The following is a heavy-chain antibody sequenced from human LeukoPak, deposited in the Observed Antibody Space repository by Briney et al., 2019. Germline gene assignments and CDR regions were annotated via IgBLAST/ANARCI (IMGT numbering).Heavy chain of an antibody. D-gene: IGHD1-26*01. CDR2: IYYSGST. Sequence: SETLSLTCTLSGGSITSGDYYWSWIRQPPGKGLEWVGYIYYSGSTYYHPSLKSRVTISVDTSKKLFSLKVSSVTAADRAVYYCARGVVGALLGYWGQGTMVTVS. CDR1: GGSITSGDYY. V-gene: IGHV4-30-4*08. J-gene: IGHJ4*02. CDR3: ARGVVGALLGY.